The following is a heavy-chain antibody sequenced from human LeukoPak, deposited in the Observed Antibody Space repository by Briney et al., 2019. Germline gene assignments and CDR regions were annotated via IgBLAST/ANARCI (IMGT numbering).Heavy chain of an antibody. CDR2: ISWNSGSI. D-gene: IGHD5-18*01. V-gene: IGHV3-9*01. Sequence: GRSLTLSCAASGFTFDDYAMHWVRQAPGKGLEWVSGISWNSGSIGYADSVKGRFTISRDNAKNSLYLQMNSLRAEDTALYYCAKGQHYYYYYMDVWGKGTTVTVSS. CDR3: AKGQHYYYYYMDV. J-gene: IGHJ6*03. CDR1: GFTFDDYA.